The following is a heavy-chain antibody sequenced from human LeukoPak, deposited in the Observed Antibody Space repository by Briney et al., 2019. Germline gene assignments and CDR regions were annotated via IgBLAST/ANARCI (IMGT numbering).Heavy chain of an antibody. CDR2: IGASDDSI. V-gene: IGHV3-23*01. J-gene: IGHJ4*02. Sequence: GGSLRLSCAVSGFTFSSYAMIWVRQAPGRGLVWVSSIGASDDSIHYTDSVKGRFTISRDNSKNTLYLQMSSLRVEDTAVYYCAKIPDVSDYWGQGTLVTVSS. CDR1: GFTFSSYA. D-gene: IGHD5/OR15-5a*01. CDR3: AKIPDVSDY.